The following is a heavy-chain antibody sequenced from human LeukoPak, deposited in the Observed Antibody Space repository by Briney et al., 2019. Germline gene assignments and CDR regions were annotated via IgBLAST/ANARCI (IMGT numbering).Heavy chain of an antibody. CDR1: GFTLDDYG. Sequence: PGGSLRLSCAASGFTLDDYGMSWVRRAPGKGLEWVSGINWIGGSTGYADSVKGRFTIYRDNAKNSLYLKMNSMRAEDTALYYCARGPNRKANMNYYYYYMDVWGKGTTVTVSS. J-gene: IGHJ6*03. CDR2: INWIGGST. CDR3: ARGPNRKANMNYYYYYMDV. D-gene: IGHD1-14*01. V-gene: IGHV3-20*04.